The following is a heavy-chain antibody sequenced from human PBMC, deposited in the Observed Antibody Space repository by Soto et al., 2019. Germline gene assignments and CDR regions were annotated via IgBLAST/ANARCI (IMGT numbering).Heavy chain of an antibody. CDR1: GGSISSYY. Sequence: PSETLSLTCTVSGGSISSYYWSWIRQPPGKGLEWIGYIYYSGSTNYNPSLKSRVTISVDTSKNQFSLKLSSVTAADTAVYYCARLLYDFYPVDVWGQGTTVTVSS. V-gene: IGHV4-59*01. D-gene: IGHD3-3*01. CDR2: IYYSGST. J-gene: IGHJ6*02. CDR3: ARLLYDFYPVDV.